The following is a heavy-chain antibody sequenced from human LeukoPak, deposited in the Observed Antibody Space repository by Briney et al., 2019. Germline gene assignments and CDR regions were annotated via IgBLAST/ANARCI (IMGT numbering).Heavy chain of an antibody. D-gene: IGHD6-13*01. CDR3: AAGTAADY. Sequence: PGGSLRLSCAGSGFTFTSYSMNWVRQAPGKGLEWVSSMGSSGTNGYYADSVKGRFTISRDNAQNALFLQMDSLRVEDTAVYYCAAGTAADYWGQGTRVTVSS. CDR1: GFTFTSYS. J-gene: IGHJ4*02. CDR2: MGSSGTNG. V-gene: IGHV3-21*04.